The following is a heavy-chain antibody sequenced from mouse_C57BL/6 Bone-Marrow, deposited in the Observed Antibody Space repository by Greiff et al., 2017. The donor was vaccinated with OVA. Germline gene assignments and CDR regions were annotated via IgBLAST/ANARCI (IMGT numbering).Heavy chain of an antibody. Sequence: EVKLMESGGGLVKPGGSLKLSCAASGFTFSSYAMSWVRQTPEKRLEWVATISDGGSYTYYPDKVKGRFTISRDNANDNLYLQMSHLKSEDTAMYYCARELDGYYVPYWGQGTLVTVSA. D-gene: IGHD2-3*01. V-gene: IGHV5-4*01. CDR2: ISDGGSYT. J-gene: IGHJ3*01. CDR3: ARELDGYYVPY. CDR1: GFTFSSYA.